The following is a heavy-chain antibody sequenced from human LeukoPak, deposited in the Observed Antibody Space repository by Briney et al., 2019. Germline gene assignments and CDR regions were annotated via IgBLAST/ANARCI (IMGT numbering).Heavy chain of an antibody. D-gene: IGHD3-10*01. V-gene: IGHV4-39*01. CDR2: IYSGTT. CDR1: DGSIGSSSYY. Sequence: SETLSLTCTVSDGSIGSSSYYWGWIRQPPGKGLEWIGSIYSGTTYYNPSLKSRVTISVDTSKSQFSLKLNSMTAADTAVYYCARHYYGSGIRGLAFDSWGQGILVTVSS. CDR3: ARHYYGSGIRGLAFDS. J-gene: IGHJ4*02.